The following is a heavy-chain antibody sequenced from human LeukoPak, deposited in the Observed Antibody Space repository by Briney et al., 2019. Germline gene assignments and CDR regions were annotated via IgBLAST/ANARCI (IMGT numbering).Heavy chain of an antibody. J-gene: IGHJ3*02. CDR2: MSDSGSI. D-gene: IGHD2-2*01. Sequence: SETLSLTCTVSGGSISSSHWTWIRQSPGKGLEWIGHMSDSGSINYNPSLKSRVTISVDTSKNQFSLKLSSVTAADTAVYYCARDREFCSTTSCSNDAFDIRGQGTMVTVSS. CDR1: GGSISSSH. V-gene: IGHV4-59*01. CDR3: ARDREFCSTTSCSNDAFDI.